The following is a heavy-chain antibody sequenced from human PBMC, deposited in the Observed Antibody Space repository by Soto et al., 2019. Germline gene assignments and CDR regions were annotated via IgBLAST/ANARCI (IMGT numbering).Heavy chain of an antibody. CDR1: GGSFSGYY. V-gene: IGHV4-34*01. CDR3: ARLVEYSGSIDY. D-gene: IGHD5-12*01. Sequence: PSETLSLTCAVYGGSFSGYYWTWIRQPPGKGLEWIGEINHRGSTNYNPSLKSRVTISVDTSKNQFSLNLRSVTAADTAVYYCARLVEYSGSIDYWGQGSLVTVSS. J-gene: IGHJ4*02. CDR2: INHRGST.